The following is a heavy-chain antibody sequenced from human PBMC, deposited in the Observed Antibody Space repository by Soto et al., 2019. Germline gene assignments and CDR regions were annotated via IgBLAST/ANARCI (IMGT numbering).Heavy chain of an antibody. Sequence: PGGSLRLSCAASGFTFSDYYMSWIRQAPGKGLEWVSYISSSSSYTNYADSVKGRFTISRDNAKNSLYLQMNSLRAEDTAVYYCASSRGFYGSGSYYWVGYYGMDVWGQGTTVTVSS. J-gene: IGHJ6*02. D-gene: IGHD3-10*01. CDR3: ASSRGFYGSGSYYWVGYYGMDV. CDR2: ISSSSSYT. CDR1: GFTFSDYY. V-gene: IGHV3-11*06.